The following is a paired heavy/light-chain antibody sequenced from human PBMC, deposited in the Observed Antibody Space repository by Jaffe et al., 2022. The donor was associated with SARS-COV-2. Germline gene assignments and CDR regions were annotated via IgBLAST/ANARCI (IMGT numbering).Light chain of an antibody. Sequence: DIRMTQSPSSLSASVGDRVTITCRASQGIGNFLGWYQQKPGKAPERLIYAASSLQGGVPSRFSGSGSGTEFTLTISSLQPEDFATYYCLQHTIYPFTFGPGTKVDVK. CDR2: AAS. CDR1: QGIGNF. V-gene: IGKV1-17*01. CDR3: LQHTIYPFT. J-gene: IGKJ3*01.
Heavy chain of an antibody. CDR1: GFSFSTFD. J-gene: IGHJ4*02. D-gene: IGHD6-19*01. CDR2: IIGRDGST. CDR3: VKGAWLDDY. V-gene: IGHV3-23*01. Sequence: VQLLQSGGGLVQPGGSLRLSCEASGFSFSTFDMSWVRQVPGKGLDWVSVIIGRDGSTHYADSVKGRFTISRDNSKNTLYLQMHSLRVEDTAVYYCVKGAWLDDYSGQGALVTVSS.